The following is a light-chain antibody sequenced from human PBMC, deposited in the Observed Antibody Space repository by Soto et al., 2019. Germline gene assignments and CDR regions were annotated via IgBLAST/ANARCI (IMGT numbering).Light chain of an antibody. J-gene: IGKJ2*01. CDR3: QQYGSSPYT. Sequence: ESVLTQSPGTLSLSPGERATLSCRASQSVSSSYLAWYQQKPGQAPRLRIYGASSRATGIPDRFSGSGSGTDFTLTISRLEPEDFAVYYCQQYGSSPYTFGQGTKLEIK. CDR2: GAS. CDR1: QSVSSSY. V-gene: IGKV3-20*01.